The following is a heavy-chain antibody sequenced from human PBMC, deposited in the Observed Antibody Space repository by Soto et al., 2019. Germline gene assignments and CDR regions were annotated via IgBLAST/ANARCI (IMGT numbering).Heavy chain of an antibody. Sequence: GGSLRLSCVASGFTFDTYALNWVRQAPGKGLEWVSAIGSSGSTYYADSVKGRFTISRDTPKKTLYLQMNSLRVEDTAKYYCAKGFRSLEWYSLAPFDYWGQGTLVTVSS. CDR1: GFTFDTYA. V-gene: IGHV3-23*01. CDR2: IGSSGST. D-gene: IGHD3-3*01. J-gene: IGHJ4*02. CDR3: AKGFRSLEWYSLAPFDY.